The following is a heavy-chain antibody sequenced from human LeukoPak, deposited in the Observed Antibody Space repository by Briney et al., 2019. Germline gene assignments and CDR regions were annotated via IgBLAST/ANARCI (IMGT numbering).Heavy chain of an antibody. Sequence: SETLSLTCTASGGSISSYYWSWIRQPPGKGLEWIGHIYYSGSTNYNPSLKSRVTISVDSSKNQFSLKLNSVTAADTAVYYCTRDRAWSAYYYYFDYWGQGTLVTVSS. D-gene: IGHD3-3*01. J-gene: IGHJ4*02. V-gene: IGHV4-59*01. CDR2: IYYSGST. CDR1: GGSISSYY. CDR3: TRDRAWSAYYYYFDY.